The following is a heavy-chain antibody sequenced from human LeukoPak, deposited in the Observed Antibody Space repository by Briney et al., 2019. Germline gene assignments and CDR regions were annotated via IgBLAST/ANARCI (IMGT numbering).Heavy chain of an antibody. CDR2: INTGSSYI. Sequence: KAGGSLRLSCAASGFTFSTYNMNWVRQAPGKGLEWVSSINTGSSYINYADSVKGRFTISRDNAENSLYLQMSSLRAEDTAVYYCARVSLGNNYGSGSYDYWGQGTLVAVSS. CDR3: ARVSLGNNYGSGSYDY. J-gene: IGHJ4*02. CDR1: GFTFSTYN. D-gene: IGHD3-10*01. V-gene: IGHV3-21*01.